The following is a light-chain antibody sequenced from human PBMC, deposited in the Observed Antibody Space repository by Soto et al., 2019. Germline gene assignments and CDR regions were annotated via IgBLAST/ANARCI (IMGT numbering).Light chain of an antibody. J-gene: IGLJ1*01. Sequence: QSALAQPASVPGSPGQSITISCTGTSSDVGGYNYVSWYQQHPGKAPKLMIYDVSNRPSGVSNRFSGSKSGNTASLTISGLLAEDEADYYCSSYTSSSTLDYVFGTGTKVTVL. CDR2: DVS. CDR3: SSYTSSSTLDYV. CDR1: SSDVGGYNY. V-gene: IGLV2-14*01.